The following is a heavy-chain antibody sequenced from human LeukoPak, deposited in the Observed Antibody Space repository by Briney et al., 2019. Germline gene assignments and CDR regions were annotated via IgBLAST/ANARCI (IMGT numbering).Heavy chain of an antibody. V-gene: IGHV3-11*03. CDR3: ARCGTPNNYHYYGLDV. J-gene: IGHJ6*02. D-gene: IGHD5-24*01. CDR1: GFTFNGYH. CDR2: ISISGSYI. Sequence: PGGSLRLSCRASGFTFNGYHMSWLRQAPGKGLEWISYISISGSYINHTDSVKGRFTISRDNAKNSLYLQMTSLRAEDTAVYYCARCGTPNNYHYYGLDVWGQGTTVTVSS.